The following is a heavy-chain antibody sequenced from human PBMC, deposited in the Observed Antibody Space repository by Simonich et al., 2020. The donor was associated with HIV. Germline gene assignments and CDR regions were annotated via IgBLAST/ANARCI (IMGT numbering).Heavy chain of an antibody. CDR1: GGTFSSYG. CDR2: GNTNSGGT. V-gene: IGHV1-2*06. D-gene: IGHD1-26*01. CDR3: ATHGPGSYSSALDI. J-gene: IGHJ3*02. Sequence: QVHLMQSGAEVKKPGSSVKVSCKASGGTFSSYGINWVRQAPGQGLEWMGRGNTNSGGTDYPQKFQGRVTMTRDKSINTAYMELSRLRSDDTAFYYCATHGPGSYSSALDIWGQGTMVTVSS.